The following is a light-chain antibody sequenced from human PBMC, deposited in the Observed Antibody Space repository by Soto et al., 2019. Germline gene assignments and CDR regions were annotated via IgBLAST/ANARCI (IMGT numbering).Light chain of an antibody. CDR3: SSYTSSSTYVV. Sequence: QSALTQPASVSGSPGQSITISCTGTSSDVGGYNYASWYQQHPGKAPKLMIYDVINRPSGVSNRFSGSKSGNSASLTISGLQAEDEADYYCSSYTSSSTYVVFGGGTKLTVL. CDR2: DVI. CDR1: SSDVGGYNY. V-gene: IGLV2-14*03. J-gene: IGLJ2*01.